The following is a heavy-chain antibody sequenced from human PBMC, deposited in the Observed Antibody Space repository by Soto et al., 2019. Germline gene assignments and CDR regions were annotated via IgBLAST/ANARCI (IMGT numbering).Heavy chain of an antibody. CDR3: ARDPSQEHRKIDY. CDR2: IYYSGST. Sequence: SETLSLTCTVSGGSISSYYWSWIRQPPGKGLEWIGYIYYSGSTNYNPSLKSRVTISVDTSKNQFSLKLSSVTAADTAVYYCARDPSQEHRKIDYWGQGTLVPVSS. J-gene: IGHJ4*02. CDR1: GGSISSYY. V-gene: IGHV4-59*01.